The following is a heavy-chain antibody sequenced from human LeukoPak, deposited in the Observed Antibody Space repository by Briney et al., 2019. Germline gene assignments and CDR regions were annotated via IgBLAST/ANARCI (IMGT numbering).Heavy chain of an antibody. V-gene: IGHV3-30*03. CDR2: ISYDGSNK. CDR3: ARATRGYCSGGSCYSEMSDAFDI. CDR1: GFTFSSYG. D-gene: IGHD2-15*01. Sequence: GRSLRLSCAASGFTFSSYGMHWVRQAPGKGLEWVAVISYDGSNKYYADSVKGRFTISRDNSKNTLYLQMNSLRAEDTAVYYCARATRGYCSGGSCYSEMSDAFDIWGQGTMVTVSS. J-gene: IGHJ3*02.